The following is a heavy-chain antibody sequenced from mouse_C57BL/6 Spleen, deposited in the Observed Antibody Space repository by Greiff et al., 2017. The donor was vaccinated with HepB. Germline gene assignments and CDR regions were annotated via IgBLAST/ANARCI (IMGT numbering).Heavy chain of an antibody. CDR2: ISSGGSYT. J-gene: IGHJ4*01. V-gene: IGHV5-6*01. Sequence: DVQLQESGGDLVKPGGSLKLSCAASGFTFSSYGMSWVRQTPDKRLEWVATISSGGSYTYYPDSVKGRFTISRDNAKNTLYLQMSSLKSEDTAMYYCARHGITTVVAHYYAMDYWGQGTSVTVSS. D-gene: IGHD1-1*01. CDR1: GFTFSSYG. CDR3: ARHGITTVVAHYYAMDY.